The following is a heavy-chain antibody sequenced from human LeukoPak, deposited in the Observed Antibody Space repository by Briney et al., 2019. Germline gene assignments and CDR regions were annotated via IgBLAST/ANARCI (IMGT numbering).Heavy chain of an antibody. CDR2: IYYSGST. CDR1: GGSISSSSYY. Sequence: SETLSLTCTVSGGSISSSSYYWGWLRQPPGKGLEWIGSIYYSGSTYYNPSLKSRVTISVDTSKNQFSLKLSSVTAADTAVYYCAREFRSIAAAGTFYYYYMDVWGKGTTVTVTS. J-gene: IGHJ6*03. CDR3: AREFRSIAAAGTFYYYYMDV. V-gene: IGHV4-39*07. D-gene: IGHD6-13*01.